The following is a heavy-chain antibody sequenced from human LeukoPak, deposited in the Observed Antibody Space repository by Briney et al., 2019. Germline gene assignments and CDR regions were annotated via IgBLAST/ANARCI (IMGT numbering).Heavy chain of an antibody. CDR2: IIPIFGTA. Sequence: GASVKVSCKASGGTFSSYAISWVRQAPGQGLEWMGGIIPIFGTANYAQKFQGRVTITADESTSTAYMELSSLRSADTAVYYCARISSWGDYFDYWGQGTLVTVSS. V-gene: IGHV1-69*13. D-gene: IGHD6-13*01. CDR1: GGTFSSYA. CDR3: ARISSWGDYFDY. J-gene: IGHJ4*02.